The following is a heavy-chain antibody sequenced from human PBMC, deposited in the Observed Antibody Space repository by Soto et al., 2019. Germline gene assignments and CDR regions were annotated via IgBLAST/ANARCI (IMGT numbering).Heavy chain of an antibody. V-gene: IGHV5-51*01. Sequence: PGESLKISCKGSGYSFTSYWIGWVRQMPGKGLEWMGIIYPGDSDTRYSPSFQGQVTISADKSISTAYLQWSSLKASDTAMYYCATRIAAAGNWAPPTLYYYYGMDVWGQGTTVTVSS. J-gene: IGHJ6*02. D-gene: IGHD6-13*01. CDR3: ATRIAAAGNWAPPTLYYYYGMDV. CDR1: GYSFTSYW. CDR2: IYPGDSDT.